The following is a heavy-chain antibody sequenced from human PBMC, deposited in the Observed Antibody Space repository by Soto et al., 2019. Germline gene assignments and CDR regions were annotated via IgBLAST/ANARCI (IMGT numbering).Heavy chain of an antibody. CDR1: GFTFSSYA. J-gene: IGHJ4*02. CDR3: ATTITMIVVATTHYFDY. D-gene: IGHD3-22*01. CDR2: ISGSGGNT. V-gene: IGHV3-23*01. Sequence: GGSLRLSCAASGFTFSSYAMSWVRQAPGKGLEWVSAISGSGGNTYYADSVKGRFTISRDNSKNTLYLQMNSLRAEDTAVYYCATTITMIVVATTHYFDYWGQGTLVTVSS.